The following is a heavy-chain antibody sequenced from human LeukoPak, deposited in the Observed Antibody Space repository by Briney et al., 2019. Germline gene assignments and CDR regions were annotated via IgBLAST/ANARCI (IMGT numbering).Heavy chain of an antibody. Sequence: GGSLRLSCAASGFTFSRCAMTWVRQAPGKGLEWVSAISASGGSTDYADSGKGRFTISRDNTKNTLYLQMNSLRVEDTAVYYSARGDYFDYWGQGTLVTVSS. CDR2: ISASGGST. V-gene: IGHV3-23*01. J-gene: IGHJ4*02. CDR3: ARGDYFDY. CDR1: GFTFSRCA.